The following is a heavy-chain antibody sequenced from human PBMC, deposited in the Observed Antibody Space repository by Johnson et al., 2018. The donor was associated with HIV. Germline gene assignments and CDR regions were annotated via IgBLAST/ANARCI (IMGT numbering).Heavy chain of an antibody. CDR3: TRGEGGYFYDSSGYYHRPDDAFEI. CDR1: GFTFSSSW. J-gene: IGHJ3*02. Sequence: VLLVESGGGVVQPGRSLRLSCAASGFTFSSSWMHWVCQAPEKGLEWVADIKCDGSEKYYVDSVKGRLTISRDNAKNSLYLQVNSLRAEDTAVYFCTRGEGGYFYDSSGYYHRPDDAFEIWGQGTMVTVSS. CDR2: IKCDGSEK. D-gene: IGHD3-22*01. V-gene: IGHV3-52*01.